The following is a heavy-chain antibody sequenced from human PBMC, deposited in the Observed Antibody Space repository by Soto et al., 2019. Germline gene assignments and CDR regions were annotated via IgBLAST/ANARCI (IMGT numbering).Heavy chain of an antibody. Sequence: QVHLQESGPGLVKPSETLSLTCTVSGGSISSYYWNWIRQPAGKGLEWIGRIHSSGYTNYNSSLRSRVTMSVDSSKSQICLKMTSVTAADTAVYYCASLGGTFDYWAQGTLVTVSS. D-gene: IGHD1-26*01. CDR1: GGSISSYY. V-gene: IGHV4-4*07. J-gene: IGHJ4*02. CDR2: IHSSGYT. CDR3: ASLGGTFDY.